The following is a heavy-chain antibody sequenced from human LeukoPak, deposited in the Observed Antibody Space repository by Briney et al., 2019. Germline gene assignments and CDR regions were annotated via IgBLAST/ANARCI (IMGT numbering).Heavy chain of an antibody. CDR2: ISDSGGST. J-gene: IGHJ3*02. CDR3: AKDSEATITPLSAFDI. CDR1: GFSFRNYA. V-gene: IGHV3-23*01. D-gene: IGHD4-23*01. Sequence: GGSLRLSCAASGFSFRNYAISWVRQAPGKGLEWVSSISDSGGSTYSADSVKGRFTISRENSNNTLYLQMNSLRADDTAMYYCAKDSEATITPLSAFDIWGQGTMVTVSS.